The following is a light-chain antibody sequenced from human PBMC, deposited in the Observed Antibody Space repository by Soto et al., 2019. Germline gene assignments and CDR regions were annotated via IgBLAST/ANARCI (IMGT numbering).Light chain of an antibody. V-gene: IGKV3-15*01. CDR1: QSVSSN. Sequence: EIVMTQSPATLSVSPGERATLSCRASQSVSSNLAWYQQKPGQAPRLLIYGASTRATGIPARFSGSGSGTEFTLTINSLQSEDFAVYYCQQYNNLPLTFGGGTKVEIK. CDR3: QQYNNLPLT. CDR2: GAS. J-gene: IGKJ4*01.